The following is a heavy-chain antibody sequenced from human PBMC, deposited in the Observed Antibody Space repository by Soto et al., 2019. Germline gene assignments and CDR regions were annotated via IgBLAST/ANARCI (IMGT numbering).Heavy chain of an antibody. CDR2: IFYSGTT. J-gene: IGHJ4*02. Sequence: PSETLSLTCTVSGDSITSGDDYWSWIRQPPGKGLEWIGYIFYSGTTYYNPSLKSRVTISVDTSKNQFSLNLSSVTAADTAVYYCARAGYTYGYVDFGHWGRGTLVTV. CDR1: GDSITSGDDY. D-gene: IGHD5-18*01. V-gene: IGHV4-30-4*01. CDR3: ARAGYTYGYVDFGH.